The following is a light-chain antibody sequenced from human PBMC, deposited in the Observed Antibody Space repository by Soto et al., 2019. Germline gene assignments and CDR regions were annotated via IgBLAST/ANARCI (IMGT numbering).Light chain of an antibody. V-gene: IGKV3-15*01. CDR3: QPYNNWIT. CDR1: QSVSSN. Sequence: EIVMTQSPATLSVSPGERATLSCRASQSVSSNLAWYQQKPGQAPRLLIYGASTRATGIPARFSGSGSGTEFTLTISSLQSEDCAVYYCQPYNNWITFGQGTRLEIK. CDR2: GAS. J-gene: IGKJ5*01.